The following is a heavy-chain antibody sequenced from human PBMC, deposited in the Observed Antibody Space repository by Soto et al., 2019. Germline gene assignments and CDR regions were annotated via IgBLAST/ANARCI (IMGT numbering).Heavy chain of an antibody. CDR3: AIVRVTDSPLDH. CDR1: GFTFRSSG. J-gene: IGHJ4*02. CDR2: LAYDGSQK. V-gene: IGHV3-30*03. D-gene: IGHD2-21*02. Sequence: QVHLVESGGGVVQPGTSLTLTCTASGFTFRSSGMHWVRQAPGKGLEWLAFLAYDGSQKFYADSVKVRFSISRDNTKNTLSLHMSSLTAEDTAIFYCAIVRVTDSPLDHWGPGTLVTVSS.